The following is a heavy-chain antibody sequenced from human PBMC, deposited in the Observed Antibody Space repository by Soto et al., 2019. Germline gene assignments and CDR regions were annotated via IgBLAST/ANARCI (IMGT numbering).Heavy chain of an antibody. J-gene: IGHJ6*02. V-gene: IGHV1-2*02. CDR1: GYTFTAYH. Sequence: QVQLVQSGAEVKEPGDSVRVSCEASGYTFTAYHIHWVRQAPGQGLEWMGWINPKFGDTTYAQDFQGRVSMTRDMAINTGFKGLGRLASGHTAINFRSKNFGFLFGRGRGNGHGCWGQGTTVTVFS. CDR2: INPKFGDT. D-gene: IGHD3-16*01. CDR3: SKNFGFLFGRGRGNGHGC.